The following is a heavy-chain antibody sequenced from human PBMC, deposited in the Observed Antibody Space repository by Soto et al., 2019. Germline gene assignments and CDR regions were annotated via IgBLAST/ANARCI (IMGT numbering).Heavy chain of an antibody. J-gene: IGHJ6*02. V-gene: IGHV3-13*01. Sequence: GGSLRLSCAASGFTFSSYDMHWVRQATGKGLEWVSAIGTAGDTYYPGSVKGRFTISRENAKNSLYLQMNSLRAEDTAVYYCARGQSFWSGKFIRLDGVQNGMDVWGQGTTVTVSS. CDR1: GFTFSSYD. CDR3: ARGQSFWSGKFIRLDGVQNGMDV. D-gene: IGHD3-3*01. CDR2: IGTAGDT.